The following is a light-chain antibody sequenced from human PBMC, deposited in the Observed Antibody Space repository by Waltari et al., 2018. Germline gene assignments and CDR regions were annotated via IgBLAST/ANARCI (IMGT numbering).Light chain of an antibody. V-gene: IGLV3-1*01. J-gene: IGLJ1*01. CDR1: KLGDKY. CDR3: QAWDSNTYV. Sequence: SYDLTQPPSLSVSPGQTASITCSGDKLGDKYACWYQQKPGQSPVLVIYQNNKRPSGIPGRFSGANAGNTATLTIGGTQAMDEADYYCQAWDSNTYVFGTGTKVTVL. CDR2: QNN.